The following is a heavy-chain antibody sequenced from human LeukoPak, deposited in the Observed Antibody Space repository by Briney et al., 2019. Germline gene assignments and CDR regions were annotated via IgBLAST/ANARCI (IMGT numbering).Heavy chain of an antibody. J-gene: IGHJ4*02. V-gene: IGHV1-8*03. CDR3: ARDKYLQAAGTGY. D-gene: IGHD6-13*01. CDR2: MNPNSGNT. CDR1: GYTFTSYD. Sequence: ASVKVSCKASGYTFTSYDINWVRQATGQGLEWMGWMNPNSGNTGYAQKFQGRVTITRNTSISTAYMELSSLRSEDTAVYYCARDKYLQAAGTGYWGQGTLVTVSS.